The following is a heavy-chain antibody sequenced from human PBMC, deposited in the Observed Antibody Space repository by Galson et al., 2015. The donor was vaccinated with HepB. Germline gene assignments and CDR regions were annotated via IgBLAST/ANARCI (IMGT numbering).Heavy chain of an antibody. J-gene: IGHJ4*02. D-gene: IGHD5-18*01. Sequence: SCKASGYTFTSYYMHWVRQAPGQGLEWMGIINPSGGSTSYAQKFQGRVTMTRDTSTSTVYMELSSLRSEDTAVYYCARATAMVTPDDYWGQGTLVTVSS. CDR2: INPSGGST. CDR1: GYTFTSYY. CDR3: ARATAMVTPDDY. V-gene: IGHV1-46*01.